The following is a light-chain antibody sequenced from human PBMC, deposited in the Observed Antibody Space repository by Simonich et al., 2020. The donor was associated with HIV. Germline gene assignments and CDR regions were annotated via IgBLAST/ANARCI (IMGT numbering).Light chain of an antibody. CDR2: KAS. CDR1: QSISSW. CDR3: QQYNSYSLT. Sequence: DLQMSQSPSPMSASVGDRVTITCRASQSISSWLAWYQQKPGKAPKHLIYKASSLESGVPTRFSGSGSGTEVTLTISSLQPDDFATYYCQQYNSYSLTFGGGTKVEIK. V-gene: IGKV1-5*03. J-gene: IGKJ4*01.